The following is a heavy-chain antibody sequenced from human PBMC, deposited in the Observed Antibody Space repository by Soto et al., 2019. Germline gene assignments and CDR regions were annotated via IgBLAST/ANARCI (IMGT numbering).Heavy chain of an antibody. CDR1: GFSYSRYA. CDR2: ISDSGDRT. J-gene: IGHJ4*02. Sequence: GGSLRLSCAASGFSYSRYAMNWVRQAPGKGLEWASGISDSGDRTYYADSVKGRFTISRDNSKNTLYLQMNSLRADDTAVYYCAKGPQSFYYDSSGNNEDYWGQGTLVTVSS. D-gene: IGHD3-22*01. V-gene: IGHV3-23*01. CDR3: AKGPQSFYYDSSGNNEDY.